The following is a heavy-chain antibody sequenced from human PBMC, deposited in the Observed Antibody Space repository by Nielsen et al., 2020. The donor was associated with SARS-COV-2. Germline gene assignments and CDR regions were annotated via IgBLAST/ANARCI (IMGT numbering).Heavy chain of an antibody. CDR2: INWNGGST. Sequence: GESLKISCAASGFTFDDYGMSWVRQAPGKGLEWVSGINWNGGSTGYADSVKGRFTISRDNAKNSLYLQMNSLRAEDTALYYCAKDNDYDSSGPAGYWGQGTLVTVSS. D-gene: IGHD3-22*01. CDR3: AKDNDYDSSGPAGY. J-gene: IGHJ4*02. CDR1: GFTFDDYG. V-gene: IGHV3-20*04.